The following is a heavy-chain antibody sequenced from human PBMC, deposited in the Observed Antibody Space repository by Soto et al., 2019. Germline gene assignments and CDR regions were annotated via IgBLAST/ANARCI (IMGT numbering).Heavy chain of an antibody. J-gene: IGHJ6*02. CDR2: INAGNGNT. D-gene: IGHD4-4*01. Sequence: GASVKVSCKASGYTFTSYALHWVRQAPGQRLEWMGWINAGNGNTKYSQKFQGRVTITRDTSASTAYMELSSLRSEDTAVYYCARENDYSPGGIYYYYGMDVCGQGTTVTVSS. CDR3: ARENDYSPGGIYYYYGMDV. CDR1: GYTFTSYA. V-gene: IGHV1-3*01.